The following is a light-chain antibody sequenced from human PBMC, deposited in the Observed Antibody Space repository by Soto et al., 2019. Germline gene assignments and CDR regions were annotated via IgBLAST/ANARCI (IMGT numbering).Light chain of an antibody. J-gene: IGLJ3*02. CDR3: SSYTSSILV. CDR1: NSDVGGYNY. CDR2: EVS. V-gene: IGLV2-14*01. Sequence: QSALTQPASVSGSPGQSITISCTETNSDVGGYNYVSWYQQYPGKAPKLMIYEVSNRPSGVSNRFSGSKSGNTASLTISGLQAEDEADYYCSSYTSSILVFGGGTQLTVL.